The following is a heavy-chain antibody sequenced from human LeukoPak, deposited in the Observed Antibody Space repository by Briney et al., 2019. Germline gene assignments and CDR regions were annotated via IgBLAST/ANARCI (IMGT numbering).Heavy chain of an antibody. V-gene: IGHV3-15*01. Sequence: GGSLRLSCAASGFTFSSYSMNWVRQAPGKGLEWVGRIKSKTDGGTTDYAAPVKGRFTISRDDSKNTLYLQMNSLKTEDTAVYYCTTDLNYYDSSGYYEDDYWGQGTLVTVSS. CDR2: IKSKTDGGTT. CDR1: GFTFSSYS. D-gene: IGHD3-22*01. CDR3: TTDLNYYDSSGYYEDDY. J-gene: IGHJ4*02.